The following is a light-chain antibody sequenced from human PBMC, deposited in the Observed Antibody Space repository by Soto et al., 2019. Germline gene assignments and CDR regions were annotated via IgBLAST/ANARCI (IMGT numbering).Light chain of an antibody. CDR3: AAWDDSLDGHVV. CDR1: NSNIGSNS. Sequence: QSVLTQPPSASGTPGQRVTISCSGTNSNIGSNSVHWYQQLPGTAPKLLIFSNNQRPSGVPDRFSGSKSGTSASLAISGLQSEDEADYYCAAWDDSLDGHVVFGGGTKLTV. J-gene: IGLJ2*01. CDR2: SNN. V-gene: IGLV1-44*01.